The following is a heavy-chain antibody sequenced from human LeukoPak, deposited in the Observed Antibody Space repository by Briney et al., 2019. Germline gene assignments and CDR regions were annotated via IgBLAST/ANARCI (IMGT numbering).Heavy chain of an antibody. CDR1: GFTFNSYS. Sequence: PGGSLRLSCAASGFTFNSYSMNWVRQAPGKGLEWVSSISSSSSSIYYADSAKGRFTISRDNAKNSLYLQMNSLRAEDTAVYYCARASGDIVETATMGSYWGQGTLVTVSS. J-gene: IGHJ4*02. CDR2: ISSSSSSI. CDR3: ARASGDIVETATMGSY. V-gene: IGHV3-21*01. D-gene: IGHD5-18*01.